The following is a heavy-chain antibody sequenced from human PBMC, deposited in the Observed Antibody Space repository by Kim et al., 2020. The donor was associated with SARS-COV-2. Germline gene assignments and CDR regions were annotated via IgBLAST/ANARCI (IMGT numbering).Heavy chain of an antibody. CDR1: GDSISSTIYY. V-gene: IGHV4-39*01. J-gene: IGHJ6*02. Sequence: SETLSLTCTVSGDSISSTIYYWGWIRQPPGKGLEWIGNIYYSGSTYYNPSLESRVTISVDTSKNQFSLKLSSVTAADTAVYYCARLVPAAPNGMDVWGQG. CDR2: IYYSGST. CDR3: ARLVPAAPNGMDV. D-gene: IGHD2-2*01.